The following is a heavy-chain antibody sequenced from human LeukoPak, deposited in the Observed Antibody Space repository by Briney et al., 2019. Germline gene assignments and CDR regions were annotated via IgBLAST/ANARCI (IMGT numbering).Heavy chain of an antibody. Sequence: PGGSLRLSCAASGFTVSSNYMSWVRQAPGKGLEWVSVIYSGGSTYYADSVKGRFTISRRNSKNTLYLQMNSLRAEDTAVYYCARHGYGGNSVIDYWGQGTLVTVSS. D-gene: IGHD4-23*01. J-gene: IGHJ4*02. V-gene: IGHV3-53*04. CDR1: GFTVSSNY. CDR2: IYSGGST. CDR3: ARHGYGGNSVIDY.